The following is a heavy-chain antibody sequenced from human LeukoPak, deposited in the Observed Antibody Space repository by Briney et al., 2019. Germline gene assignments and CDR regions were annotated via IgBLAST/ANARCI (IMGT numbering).Heavy chain of an antibody. V-gene: IGHV3-48*04. Sequence: GGSLRLSCAASGFTCSSYSMNWVRQAPGKGLERVSYISSSSSTIYYADSVKGRFTISRDNAKNSLYLQMNSLRAEDTAVYYCARESSTDIVVVGLNWFDPWGQGTLVTFSS. CDR3: ARESSTDIVVVGLNWFDP. J-gene: IGHJ5*02. CDR2: ISSSSSTI. D-gene: IGHD2-2*01. CDR1: GFTCSSYS.